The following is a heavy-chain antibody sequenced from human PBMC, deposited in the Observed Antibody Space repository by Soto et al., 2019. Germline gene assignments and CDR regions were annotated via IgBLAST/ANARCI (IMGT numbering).Heavy chain of an antibody. V-gene: IGHV3-30-3*01. Sequence: QVQLVESGGGVVQSGRSLRLSCAASGFTFSSYAMHWVRQAPGKGLEWVAVISYDGSNKYYADSVKGRFTISRDNSKNTLYLQMNSLRAEDTAVYYCARELGSGYYRGDAFDIWGQGTMVTVSS. CDR1: GFTFSSYA. J-gene: IGHJ3*02. CDR2: ISYDGSNK. CDR3: ARELGSGYYRGDAFDI. D-gene: IGHD3-22*01.